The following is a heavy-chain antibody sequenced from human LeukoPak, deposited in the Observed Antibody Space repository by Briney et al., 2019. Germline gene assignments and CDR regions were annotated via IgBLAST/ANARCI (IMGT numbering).Heavy chain of an antibody. Sequence: PGGSLRLSCAASGFTVSSNYMSWVRQAPGKGLEWVSVIYSGGSTYYADSVKGRFTISRDNSKNTLYLQMNSLRAEDTAVYYCARDTRSYYYYGMDVRGQGTTVTVSS. J-gene: IGHJ6*02. V-gene: IGHV3-53*01. CDR3: ARDTRSYYYYGMDV. CDR2: IYSGGST. CDR1: GFTVSSNY.